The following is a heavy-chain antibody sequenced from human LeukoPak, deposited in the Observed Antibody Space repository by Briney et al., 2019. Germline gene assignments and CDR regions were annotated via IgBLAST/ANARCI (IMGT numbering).Heavy chain of an antibody. CDR3: ARLGAVSDAFDI. CDR2: VYHSGST. CDR1: GGSISTYY. Sequence: PSETRPLTCTVAGGSISTYYWSWIRQPPGKGLEWLSYVYHSGSTNYNRSLKGRVTIPVDTSNKQFSLKVTTVPAADTAVYYCARLGAVSDAFDIWGQGTMVTVSS. D-gene: IGHD3-16*01. J-gene: IGHJ3*02. V-gene: IGHV4-59*08.